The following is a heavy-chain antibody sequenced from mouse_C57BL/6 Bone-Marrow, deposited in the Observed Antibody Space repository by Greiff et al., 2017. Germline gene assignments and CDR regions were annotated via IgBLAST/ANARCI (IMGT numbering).Heavy chain of an antibody. CDR3: AREGTSTTVVAPFDY. CDR2: IDPSDSYT. CDR1: GYTFTSYW. J-gene: IGHJ2*01. V-gene: IGHV1-69*01. Sequence: QVQLKQPGAELVMPGASVKLSCKASGYTFTSYWMHWVKQRPGQGLEWIGEIDPSDSYTNYNQKFKGKSTLTVDKSSSTAYMQLSSLTSEDSAVYYCAREGTSTTVVAPFDYWGQGTTLTVSS. D-gene: IGHD1-1*01.